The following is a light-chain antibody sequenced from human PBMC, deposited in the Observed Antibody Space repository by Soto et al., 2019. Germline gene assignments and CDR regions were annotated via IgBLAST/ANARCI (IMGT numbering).Light chain of an antibody. J-gene: IGKJ5*01. CDR2: DAS. Sequence: EIVLTQSPATLSLSPGERATLSCRASQSVNNYLAWYQQKPGQAPRLLIYDASNRATGIPARFSGSGSETDFTLTISSREPEDFAVYYCQQRRSWPITFGQGTRLEIK. CDR3: QQRRSWPIT. V-gene: IGKV3-11*01. CDR1: QSVNNY.